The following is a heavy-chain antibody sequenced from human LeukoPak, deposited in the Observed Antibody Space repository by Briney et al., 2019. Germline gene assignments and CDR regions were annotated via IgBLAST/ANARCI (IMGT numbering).Heavy chain of an antibody. V-gene: IGHV4-34*01. J-gene: IGHJ4*02. D-gene: IGHD6-13*01. Sequence: PSETLSLTCAVYGGSFSGYYWSWIRLPPGKGLEWIGEINHSGSTTYNSSLKSRVTISLDKSKNQFSLKLSSVTAADTAVYYCTRGGSDSSWSFDYWGQGTLVTVSS. CDR2: INHSGST. CDR1: GGSFSGYY. CDR3: TRGGSDSSWSFDY.